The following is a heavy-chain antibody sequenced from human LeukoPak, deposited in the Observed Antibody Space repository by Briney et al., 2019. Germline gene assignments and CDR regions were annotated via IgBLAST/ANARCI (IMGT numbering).Heavy chain of an antibody. CDR1: GYTFTGYY. CDR3: ARRSPELPRD. D-gene: IGHD1-26*01. CDR2: INPNSGGT. Sequence: GASVKVSCKASGYTFTGYYKHWVRQAPGQGLEWMGWINPNSGGTNYAQKFQGRVTMTRDTSNSTAYMELSRLRSDDTAVYYCARRSPELPRDWGQGTLVTVSS. V-gene: IGHV1-2*02. J-gene: IGHJ4*02.